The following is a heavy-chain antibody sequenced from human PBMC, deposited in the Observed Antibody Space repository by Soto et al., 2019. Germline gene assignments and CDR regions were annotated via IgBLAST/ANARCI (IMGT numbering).Heavy chain of an antibody. CDR2: ISYDGSNK. J-gene: IGHJ6*02. V-gene: IGHV3-30*18. CDR3: AKDLNVVPAAITSYGMDV. D-gene: IGHD2-2*01. CDR1: GFTFSSYG. Sequence: GTLRLSCAAPGFTFSSYGMHWVRQAPGKGLEWVAVISYDGSNKYYADSVKGRFTISRDNSKNTLYLQMNSLRAEDTAVYYCAKDLNVVPAAITSYGMDVWGQGTTVTVSS.